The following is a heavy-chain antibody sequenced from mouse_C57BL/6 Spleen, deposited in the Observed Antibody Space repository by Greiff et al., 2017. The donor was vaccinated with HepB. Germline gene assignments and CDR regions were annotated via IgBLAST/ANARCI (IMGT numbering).Heavy chain of an antibody. CDR3: ARSTYYAMDY. Sequence: QVQLQQPGAELVRPGSSVKLSCKASGYTFTSYWMHWVKQRPIQGLEWIGNIDPSDSETHYNQKFKDKATLTVDKSSSSAYMQLSSLTSEDSAVYYCARSTYYAMDYWGQGTSVTVSS. CDR1: GYTFTSYW. J-gene: IGHJ4*01. V-gene: IGHV1-52*01. CDR2: IDPSDSET.